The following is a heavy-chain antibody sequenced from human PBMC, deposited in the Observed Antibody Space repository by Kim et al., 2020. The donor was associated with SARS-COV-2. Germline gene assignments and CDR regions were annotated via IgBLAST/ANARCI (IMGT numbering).Heavy chain of an antibody. V-gene: IGHV1-18*01. J-gene: IGHJ5*02. Sequence: ASVKVSCKASGYTFTSYGISWVRQAPGQGLEWMGWISAYNGNTNYAQKLQGRVTMTTDTSTSTAYMELRSLRSDDTAVYYCARAEVYSSSWYWFDPWGQGTLVTVSS. D-gene: IGHD6-13*01. CDR1: GYTFTSYG. CDR3: ARAEVYSSSWYWFDP. CDR2: ISAYNGNT.